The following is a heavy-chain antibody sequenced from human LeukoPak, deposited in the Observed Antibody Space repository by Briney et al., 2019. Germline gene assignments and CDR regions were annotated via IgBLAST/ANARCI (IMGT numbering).Heavy chain of an antibody. CDR3: ARGLSYSSNDY. V-gene: IGHV3-33*01. CDR2: IWYDGSHK. J-gene: IGHJ4*02. D-gene: IGHD2-2*01. CDR1: GFTFSTYG. Sequence: GGSLRLSCAASGFTFSTYGMHWVRQAPGKGLEWVAVIWYDGSHKYYADSVKDRFTISRDNSKNTLYLQMNNLRAEDTAVYYCARGLSYSSNDYWGQGTLVTVSS.